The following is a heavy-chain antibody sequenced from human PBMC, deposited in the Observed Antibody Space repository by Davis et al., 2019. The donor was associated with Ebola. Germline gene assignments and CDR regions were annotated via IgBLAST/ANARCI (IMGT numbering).Heavy chain of an antibody. V-gene: IGHV4-34*01. CDR2: INHSGST. CDR3: ARGPHSLGLDP. CDR1: GGSFSGYY. D-gene: IGHD3-16*01. J-gene: IGHJ5*02. Sequence: SETLSLTCAVYGGSFSGYYWSWIRQPPGKGLEWIGEINHSGSTNYNPSLKSRVTISVDTSKNQFSLKLSSVTAADTAVYYCARGPHSLGLDPWDQGTLVTVSS.